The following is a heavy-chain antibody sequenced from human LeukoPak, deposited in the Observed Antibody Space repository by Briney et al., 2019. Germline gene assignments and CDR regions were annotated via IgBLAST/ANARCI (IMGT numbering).Heavy chain of an antibody. Sequence: SVKVSCKASGGTFSSYAISWVRQAPGQGLEWMGGIIPIFGTASYAQKFQGRVTITADKSTSTAYMELSSLRSEDTAVYYCASVSRGYSYDNYFDYWGQGTLVTVSS. CDR3: ASVSRGYSYDNYFDY. V-gene: IGHV1-69*06. CDR2: IIPIFGTA. J-gene: IGHJ4*02. D-gene: IGHD5-18*01. CDR1: GGTFSSYA.